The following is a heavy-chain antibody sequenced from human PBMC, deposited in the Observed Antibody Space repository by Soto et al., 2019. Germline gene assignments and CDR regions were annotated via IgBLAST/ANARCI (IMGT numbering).Heavy chain of an antibody. CDR1: GYTFTSYG. V-gene: IGHV1-18*01. J-gene: IGHJ4*02. CDR2: ISAYNGNT. Sequence: GASVKVSCKASGYTFTSYGISWVRQAPGQGLEWMGWISAYNGNTNYAQKLQGRVTMTTDTSTSTAYMELRSLRSDDTAVYYCARDPSLSSSSTSCPEYWGQGTLVTVSS. D-gene: IGHD2-2*01. CDR3: ARDPSLSSSSTSCPEY.